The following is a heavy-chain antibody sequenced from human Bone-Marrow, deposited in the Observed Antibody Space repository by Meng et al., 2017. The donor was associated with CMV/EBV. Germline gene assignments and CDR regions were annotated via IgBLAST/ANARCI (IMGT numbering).Heavy chain of an antibody. CDR3: VGGGGGYCRTAMCYSVPFTY. J-gene: IGHJ4*02. Sequence: GGSLRLSCAASGFTFSSYDMIWVRQAPGKGLEWVSGISGSGGRTYYADSVKGRFNISRDSSKNTLYVQMHSLRAEDSAVYYCVGGGGGYCRTAMCYSVPFTYWGQGTRVTGSS. CDR1: GFTFSSYD. D-gene: IGHD2-2*01. V-gene: IGHV3-23*01. CDR2: ISGSGGRT.